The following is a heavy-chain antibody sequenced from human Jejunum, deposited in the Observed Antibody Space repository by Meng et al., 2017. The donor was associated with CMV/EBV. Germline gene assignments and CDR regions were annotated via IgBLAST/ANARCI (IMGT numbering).Heavy chain of an antibody. CDR1: GFTVSRHY. J-gene: IGHJ4*02. D-gene: IGHD4-11*01. CDR2: IYTYGST. CDR3: ARDVYSSSLNWAY. Sequence: VELGGTGGGLIQPGCSLRLSCSASGFTVSRHYMTWVRQAPGKGLEWVSVIYTYGSTYYADSVKGRFTISRDNSKNTLYLQMNSLRVEDTAVYYCARDVYSSSLNWAYWGQGTLVTVSS. V-gene: IGHV3-66*01.